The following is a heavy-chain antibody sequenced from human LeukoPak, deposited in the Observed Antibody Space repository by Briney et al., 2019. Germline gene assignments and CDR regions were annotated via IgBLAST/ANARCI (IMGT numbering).Heavy chain of an antibody. D-gene: IGHD3-22*01. CDR3: AREAHYFDSSGYYKGSGLDY. V-gene: IGHV3-7*01. J-gene: IGHJ4*02. CDR2: IKQDGSEK. CDR1: GFTFSSYW. Sequence: GGSLRLSCAASGFTFSSYWMSWVRQAPGKGLEWVANIKQDGSEKYYVGSVKGRFTISRDNAKNSLYLQMNSLRAEDTAVYYCAREAHYFDSSGYYKGSGLDYWGQGTLVTVSS.